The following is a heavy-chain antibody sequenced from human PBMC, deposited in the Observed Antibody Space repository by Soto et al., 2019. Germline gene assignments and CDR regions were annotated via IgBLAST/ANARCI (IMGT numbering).Heavy chain of an antibody. CDR1: GGTFSSYA. CDR2: IIPIFGTA. CDR3: ARAYDFWSGFLGYGMDV. V-gene: IGHV1-69*13. J-gene: IGHJ6*02. D-gene: IGHD3-3*01. Sequence: GASVKVSCKASGGTFSSYAISWVRQAPGQGLEWMGGIIPIFGTANYAQKFQGRVTITADESTSTAYMELSSLRSEDTAVYYCARAYDFWSGFLGYGMDVWGQGTTVTVSS.